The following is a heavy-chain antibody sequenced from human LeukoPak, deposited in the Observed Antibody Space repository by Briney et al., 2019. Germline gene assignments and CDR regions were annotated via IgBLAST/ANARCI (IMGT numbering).Heavy chain of an antibody. CDR2: IKYDGTNQ. J-gene: IGHJ3*01. Sequence: PGGSLRLSCVASGFTFGAYDIHWVRQAPGKGLDWVASIKYDGTNQYYADSAKGRFTISRDNSKNTLYLHMSSLRAEDTAIYYCTKERNALDVWGQGTMVTVSS. CDR3: TKERNALDV. V-gene: IGHV3-30*02. CDR1: GFTFGAYD.